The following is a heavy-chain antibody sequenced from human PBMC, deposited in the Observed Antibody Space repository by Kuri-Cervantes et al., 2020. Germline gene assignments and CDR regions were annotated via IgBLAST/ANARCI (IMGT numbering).Heavy chain of an antibody. CDR1: GFSLSTSGVG. V-gene: IGHV2-5*01. D-gene: IGHD3-10*01. Sequence: SGPTLVKPTQTLTLTCTFPGFSLSTSGVGVGWIRQPPGKALEWLALIYWNDDKRYSPSLKSRLTITKDTSKNQVVLTMTNMDPVDTATYYCAHRGYYGSGSYYNVGEVDYFDYWGQGTLVTVSS. J-gene: IGHJ4*02. CDR3: AHRGYYGSGSYYNVGEVDYFDY. CDR2: IYWNDDK.